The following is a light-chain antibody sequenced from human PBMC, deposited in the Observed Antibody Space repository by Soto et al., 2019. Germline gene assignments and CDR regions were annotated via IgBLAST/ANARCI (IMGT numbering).Light chain of an antibody. CDR2: DVS. CDR1: SSDVGSYNY. J-gene: IGLJ3*02. CDR3: CSSAGTYAPV. V-gene: IGLV2-11*01. Sequence: QSALTQPRSVSGSPGQSVTISCTGTSSDVGSYNYVSWYQQHPGKAPKHMIYDVSKRPSGVPDRFSGSKSGNTASLTISGLEPEDEAAYYCCSSAGTYAPVFGGGTKVTVL.